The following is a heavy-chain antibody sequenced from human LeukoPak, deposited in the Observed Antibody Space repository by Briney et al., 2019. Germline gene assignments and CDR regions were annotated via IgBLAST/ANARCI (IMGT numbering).Heavy chain of an antibody. CDR1: GFTFSSYE. D-gene: IGHD2-2*01. V-gene: IGHV3-48*03. CDR3: ARYLRSVVPAANGAYYYYGMDV. J-gene: IGHJ6*02. CDR2: TSSSGSTI. Sequence: GGSMRLSCAASGFTFSSYEMNWVRQAPGKGLEWVSYTSSSGSTIYYADSVKGRFTISRDNAKNSLYLQMNSLRAEDTAVYYCARYLRSVVPAANGAYYYYGMDVWGQGTTVTVSS.